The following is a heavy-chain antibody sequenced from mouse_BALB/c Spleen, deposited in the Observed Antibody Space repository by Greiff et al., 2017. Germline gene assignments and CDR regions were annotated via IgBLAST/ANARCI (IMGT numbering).Heavy chain of an antibody. CDR1: GYSITSDYA. CDR3: ARGDYDNYAMDY. CDR2: ISYSGST. D-gene: IGHD2-4*01. J-gene: IGHJ4*01. Sequence: EVKLQESGPGLVKPSQSLSLTCTVTGYSITSDYAWNWIRQFPGNKLEWMGYISYSGSTSYNPSLKSRISITRDTSKNQFFLQLNSVTTEDTATYYCARGDYDNYAMDYWGQGTSVTVSS. V-gene: IGHV3-2*02.